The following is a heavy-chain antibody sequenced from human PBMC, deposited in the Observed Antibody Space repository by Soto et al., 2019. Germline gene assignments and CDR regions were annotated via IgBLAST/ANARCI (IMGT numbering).Heavy chain of an antibody. D-gene: IGHD5-12*01. V-gene: IGHV5-51*01. CDR2: IYPTDSDT. J-gene: IGHJ6*02. CDR3: ARSGYSSHGMDV. CDR1: GYIFTTYW. Sequence: LKISCQGSGYIFTTYWIGWVLQMPEKGREWMGIIYPTDSDTRYSPSFQGQVTISAVKSISTAYLQWSSLRASDTAVYYCARSGYSSHGMDVWGQGTTVTVSS.